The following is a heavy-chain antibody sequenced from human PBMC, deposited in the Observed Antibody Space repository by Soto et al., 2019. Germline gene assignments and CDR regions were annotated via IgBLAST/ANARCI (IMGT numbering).Heavy chain of an antibody. Sequence: QPGGSLRLSCAASGFTFSSYGMHWVRQAPGKGLEWVAVIWYDGSNKYYADSVKGRFTISRDNSKNTLYLQMNSLRAEDTAVYYCARQGNSGYDYFDYWGQGTLVTVSS. CDR3: ARQGNSGYDYFDY. J-gene: IGHJ4*02. D-gene: IGHD5-12*01. V-gene: IGHV3-33*01. CDR2: IWYDGSNK. CDR1: GFTFSSYG.